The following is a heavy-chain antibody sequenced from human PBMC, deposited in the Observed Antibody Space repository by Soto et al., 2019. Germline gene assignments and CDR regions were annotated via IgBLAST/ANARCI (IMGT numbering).Heavy chain of an antibody. CDR2: ISSSSSYI. CDR1: GFTFSSYS. D-gene: IGHD2-21*01. CDR3: AFGQFWSVWMLFIGVESVIAIYPFDY. Sequence: GGSLRLSCAASGFTFSSYSMNWVRQAPGKGLEWVSSISSSSSYIYYADSVKGRFTISRDNAKNSLYMQMNSLRAEDTAVYYCAFGQFWSVWMLFIGVESVIAIYPFDYWGQGTLVTVSS. V-gene: IGHV3-21*01. J-gene: IGHJ4*02.